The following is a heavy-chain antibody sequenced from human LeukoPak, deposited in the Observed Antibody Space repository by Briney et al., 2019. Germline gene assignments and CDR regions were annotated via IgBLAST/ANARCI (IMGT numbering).Heavy chain of an antibody. CDR2: IGSGSRYI. J-gene: IGHJ5*02. Sequence: GGSLRLSCAASGFTFSAHSMNWVRQAPGKGLEWVSSIGSGSRYIYYADSVKGRFTISRDSAKDSLYLQMNSLRAEDTAVYYCAKCSGGNCYHSDDHWGQGTLVTVSP. D-gene: IGHD2-15*01. V-gene: IGHV3-21*01. CDR1: GFTFSAHS. CDR3: AKCSGGNCYHSDDH.